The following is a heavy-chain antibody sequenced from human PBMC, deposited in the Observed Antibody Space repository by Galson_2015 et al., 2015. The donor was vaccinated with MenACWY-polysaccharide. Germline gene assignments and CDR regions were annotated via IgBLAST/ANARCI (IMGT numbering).Heavy chain of an antibody. Sequence: SVKVSCKASGGSFISYGISWVRQAPGQGLEWVGGIIPVFETPEYAQKFQDRVRISADESTRTVFMELSRLRSEDTAIYYCARDRTYYYGSGIYRGNHNYWDQGTLVTISS. D-gene: IGHD3-10*01. CDR2: IIPVFETP. CDR3: ARDRTYYYGSGIYRGNHNY. J-gene: IGHJ4*02. V-gene: IGHV1-69*13. CDR1: GGSFISYG.